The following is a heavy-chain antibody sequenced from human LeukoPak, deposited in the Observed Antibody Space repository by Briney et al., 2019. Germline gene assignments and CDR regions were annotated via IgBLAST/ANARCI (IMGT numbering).Heavy chain of an antibody. CDR1: GGTFSSYA. D-gene: IGHD2-2*01. Sequence: GSSVKVSCKASGGTFSSYAISWVRQAPGQGLEWMGRIIPILGIANYAQKFQGRVTITADKSTSTAYMALSSLRSEDTAVYYCARSQPIYGMDVCGQGTTVTVSS. CDR2: IIPILGIA. V-gene: IGHV1-69*04. J-gene: IGHJ6*02. CDR3: ARSQPIYGMDV.